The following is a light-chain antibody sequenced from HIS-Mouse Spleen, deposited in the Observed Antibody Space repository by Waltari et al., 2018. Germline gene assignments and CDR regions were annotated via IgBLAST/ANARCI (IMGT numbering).Light chain of an antibody. CDR2: EGS. V-gene: IGLV2-23*03. J-gene: IGLJ2*01. CDR1: SSDVGSYNL. CDR3: CSYAGSSTFVV. Sequence: QSALTQPASVSGSPGQSITIPCTGTSSDVGSYNLVPWYQQHPGKAPNRVIYEGSKRPSGVSNRCAGSKSGNTASLTISGLQAEDEADYYCCSYAGSSTFVVFGGGTKLTVL.